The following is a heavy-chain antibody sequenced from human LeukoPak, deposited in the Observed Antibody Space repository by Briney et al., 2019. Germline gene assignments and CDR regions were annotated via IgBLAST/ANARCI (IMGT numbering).Heavy chain of an antibody. D-gene: IGHD7-27*01. CDR2: INPNTGGT. J-gene: IGHJ4*02. V-gene: IGHV1-2*02. Sequence: GASVKVSCKASGYTFTGYFVHWVRQAPGQGLQWMGWINPNTGGTNYAQKLQGRVTMTTDTSTSTAYMELRSLRSDDTAVYYCARGGGLANWVFDYWGQGTLVTVSS. CDR1: GYTFTGYF. CDR3: ARGGGLANWVFDY.